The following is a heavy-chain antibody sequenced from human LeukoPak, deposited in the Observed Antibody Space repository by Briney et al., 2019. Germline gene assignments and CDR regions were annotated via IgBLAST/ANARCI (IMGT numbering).Heavy chain of an antibody. CDR1: GYNFTNYW. V-gene: IGHV5-10-1*01. D-gene: IGHD6-6*01. Sequence: HGESLRISCKGSGYNFTNYWIGWVRQMPGKGLEWMGTIDPSDSYNNYSPSFQGHVTISADKSISTAYLQWSSLKASDTAMYYCARAYSRSRFDYWGQGTLVTVSS. J-gene: IGHJ4*02. CDR3: ARAYSRSRFDY. CDR2: IDPSDSYN.